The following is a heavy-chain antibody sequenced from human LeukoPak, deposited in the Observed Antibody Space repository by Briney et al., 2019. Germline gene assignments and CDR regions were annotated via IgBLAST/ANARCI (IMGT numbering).Heavy chain of an antibody. Sequence: PSETLSLTCTVSGGSISSYYWSWIRQPPGKGLEWIGEINHNGNTNYNPSLTSRVAISIDRSKNQFSLKVTSVTAAETAVYYCARTAPNYNFYIDVWGNGTTVTVSS. CDR2: INHNGNT. V-gene: IGHV4-34*01. CDR3: ARTAPNYNFYIDV. CDR1: GGSISSYY. J-gene: IGHJ6*03.